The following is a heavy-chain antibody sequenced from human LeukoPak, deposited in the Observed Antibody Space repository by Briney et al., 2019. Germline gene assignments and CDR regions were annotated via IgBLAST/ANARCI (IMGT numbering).Heavy chain of an antibody. D-gene: IGHD2-15*01. CDR1: GYTLTSYY. CDR3: AWVDCSGGSCYRFDY. V-gene: IGHV1-46*01. J-gene: IGHJ4*02. CDR2: INPNDATT. Sequence: GASVKVSCKASGYTLTSYYMQWVRQAPGQGLEWMGIINPNDATTSSARKFQGRVTMTRDTSTSTVYMGLRSLKSEDTAVYYCAWVDCSGGSCYRFDYWGQGTLVTGSS.